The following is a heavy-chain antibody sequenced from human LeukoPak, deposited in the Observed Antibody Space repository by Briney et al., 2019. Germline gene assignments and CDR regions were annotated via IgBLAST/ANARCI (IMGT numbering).Heavy chain of an antibody. CDR2: ISGSGGST. D-gene: IGHD2-2*02. Sequence: PGGSLRLSCAASGFTFSSYAMSWVRQAPGKGLEWVSAISGSGGSTYYADSVKGRFTISRDNSKNTLYLQMNSLRAEDTAVYYCPKDNCRHYTRGPNPDSLHWGQGALVTVSS. CDR3: PKDNCRHYTRGPNPDSLH. CDR1: GFTFSSYA. V-gene: IGHV3-23*01. J-gene: IGHJ4*02.